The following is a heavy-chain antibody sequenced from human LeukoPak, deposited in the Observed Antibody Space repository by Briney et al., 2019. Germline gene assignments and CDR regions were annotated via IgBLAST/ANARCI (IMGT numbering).Heavy chain of an antibody. Sequence: PGGSLRLSCAASGFTFSSYAMSWVRQAPGKGLEWVSAISGSGGSTYYADSVKGRFTISRDNAKNSLYLQMNSLRAGDTAVYYCARVKSRGDYVFDYWGQGTLVTVSS. CDR2: ISGSGGST. CDR1: GFTFSSYA. V-gene: IGHV3-23*01. D-gene: IGHD4-17*01. CDR3: ARVKSRGDYVFDY. J-gene: IGHJ4*02.